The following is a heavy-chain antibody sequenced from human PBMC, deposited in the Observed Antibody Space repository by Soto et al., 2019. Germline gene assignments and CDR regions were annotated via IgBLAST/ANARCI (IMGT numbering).Heavy chain of an antibody. CDR3: ASETYGDYVDYFDP. CDR1: GDSINSYY. V-gene: IGHV4-4*08. Sequence: NPSETLSLTCSVSGDSINSYYWTWIRQPPGKGLEYIGYIYSSVTTNYNPSLKSRITISVDTSKKQFSLKLRSVTAADTAVYYCASETYGDYVDYFDPWGQGIQVTGSS. CDR2: IYSSVTT. D-gene: IGHD4-17*01. J-gene: IGHJ5*02.